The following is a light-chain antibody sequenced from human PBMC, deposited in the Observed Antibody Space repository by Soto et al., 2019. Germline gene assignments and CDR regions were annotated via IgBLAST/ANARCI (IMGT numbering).Light chain of an antibody. CDR3: QQSYSPLFT. CDR2: AAS. V-gene: IGKV1-39*01. Sequence: DIQMTQSPSSLSASVGDRVTITCRASQSTSSYLNWYQQKPGKAPKLLIYAASSLQSGVPSRFSRIGSGIDFTLTTVILKPKDFATYYCQQSYSPLFTFGPETKVHIE. J-gene: IGKJ3*01. CDR1: QSTSSY.